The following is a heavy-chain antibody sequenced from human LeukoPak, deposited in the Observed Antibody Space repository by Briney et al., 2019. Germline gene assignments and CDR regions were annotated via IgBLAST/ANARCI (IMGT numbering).Heavy chain of an antibody. V-gene: IGHV1-46*01. D-gene: IGHD3-22*01. CDR2: INPSGGST. Sequence: GASVKVSCKASGYTFTTYYMHWVRQAPGQGLEWVGIINPSGGSTTYAQKFQGRVTMTSDTSTSTAYMEVSSLRSEDTAVYYCARGSSSGYYYTLAYWGQGSLVTVSS. CDR3: ARGSSSGYYYTLAY. CDR1: GYTFTTYY. J-gene: IGHJ4*02.